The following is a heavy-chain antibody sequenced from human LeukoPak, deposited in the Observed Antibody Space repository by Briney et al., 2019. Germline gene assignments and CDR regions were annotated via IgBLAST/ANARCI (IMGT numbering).Heavy chain of an antibody. CDR1: GFTFSSYG. V-gene: IGHV3-30*02. CDR2: IRYDGSNK. CDR3: ANPSLGWRWLQFP. D-gene: IGHD5-24*01. J-gene: IGHJ4*02. Sequence: GGSLRLSCAASGFTFSSYGMHWVRQAPGKGLEWGAFIRYDGSNKYYADSVKGRFTISRDNSKNTLYLQMNSLRAEDTAVYYCANPSLGWRWLQFPWGKGTLVTVSS.